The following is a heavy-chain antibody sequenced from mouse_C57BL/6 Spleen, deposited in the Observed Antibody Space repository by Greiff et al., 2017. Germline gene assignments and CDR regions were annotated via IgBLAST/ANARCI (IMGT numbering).Heavy chain of an antibody. D-gene: IGHD1-1*01. Sequence: QVHVKQSGAELVKPGASVKMSCKASGYTFTTYPIEWMKQNHGKSLEWIGNFHPYNDDTKYNEKFKGKATLTVEKSSSTVYLELSRLTSDDSAVYYCARGYYGSKGSFDYWGQGTTLTVSS. CDR2: FHPYNDDT. CDR1: GYTFTTYP. CDR3: ARGYYGSKGSFDY. V-gene: IGHV1-47*01. J-gene: IGHJ2*01.